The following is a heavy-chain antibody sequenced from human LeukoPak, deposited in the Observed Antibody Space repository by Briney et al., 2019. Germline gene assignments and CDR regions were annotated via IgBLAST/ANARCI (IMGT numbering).Heavy chain of an antibody. CDR2: ISSSGSTI. CDR1: GFTFSSYE. V-gene: IGHV3-48*03. D-gene: IGHD5-12*01. CDR3: ERVSGYSGYGDY. J-gene: IGHJ4*02. Sequence: GGSLRLSCAASGFTFSSYEMNWVRQAPGKGLEWVSYISSSGSTIYYADSVKGRFTISRDNAKNSLYLQMNSLRAEDTAVYYCERVSGYSGYGDYWGQGTLVTVSS.